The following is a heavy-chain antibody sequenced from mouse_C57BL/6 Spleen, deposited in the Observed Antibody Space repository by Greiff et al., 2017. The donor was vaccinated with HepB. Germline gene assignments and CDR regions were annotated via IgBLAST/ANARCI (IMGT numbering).Heavy chain of an antibody. V-gene: IGHV7-3*01. CDR2: IRNKANGYTT. CDR1: GFTFTDYY. CDR3: ARIPYYYGSSGYFDV. J-gene: IGHJ1*03. D-gene: IGHD1-1*01. Sequence: EVHLVESGGGLVQPGGSLSLSCAASGFTFTDYYMSWVRQPPGKALEWLGFIRNKANGYTTEYSASVKGRFTISRDNSQSILYLQMNALRAEDSATYYCARIPYYYGSSGYFDVWGTGTTVTVSS.